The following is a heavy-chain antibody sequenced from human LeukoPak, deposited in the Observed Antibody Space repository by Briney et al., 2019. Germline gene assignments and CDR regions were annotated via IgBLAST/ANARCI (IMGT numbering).Heavy chain of an antibody. D-gene: IGHD4-17*01. J-gene: IGHJ4*02. CDR3: ARLGELAY. Sequence: SETLSLTCTVSGGSISSSSYYWGWIRQPPGKGLEWIGSIYYSGSTYYNLSLKSRVTISVDTSKNQFSLKLSSVTAADTAVYYCARLGELAYWGQGTLVTVSS. V-gene: IGHV4-39*01. CDR2: IYYSGST. CDR1: GGSISSSSYY.